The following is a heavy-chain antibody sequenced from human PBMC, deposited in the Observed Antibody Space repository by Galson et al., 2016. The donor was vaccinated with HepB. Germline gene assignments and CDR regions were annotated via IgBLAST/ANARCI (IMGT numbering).Heavy chain of an antibody. D-gene: IGHD2-8*02. Sequence: SETLSLTCTVSGGSISSYYWSWIRQSPGKGLECIGYIDYSGSTNYNPSLKSRVTISVDTSKNQFSLKLSSVTAADTAVYYCARHFPSYTGGLFDHRGQGTLVTVSS. CDR1: GGSISSYY. CDR3: ARHFPSYTGGLFDH. CDR2: IDYSGST. V-gene: IGHV4-59*08. J-gene: IGHJ4*02.